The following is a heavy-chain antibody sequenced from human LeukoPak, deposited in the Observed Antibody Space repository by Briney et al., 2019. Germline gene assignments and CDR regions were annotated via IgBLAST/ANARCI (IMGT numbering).Heavy chain of an antibody. V-gene: IGHV3-53*01. CDR3: ARLPVGRDGLVYFDY. Sequence: GGSLRLSCAASGFTFSDYAMNWVRQAPGKGLEWVSVIYSGGSTYYADSVKSRFTISRDNSKNTLYLQMNSLRAEDTAVYYCARLPVGRDGLVYFDYWGQGTLVTVSS. J-gene: IGHJ4*02. CDR1: GFTFSDYA. D-gene: IGHD5-24*01. CDR2: IYSGGST.